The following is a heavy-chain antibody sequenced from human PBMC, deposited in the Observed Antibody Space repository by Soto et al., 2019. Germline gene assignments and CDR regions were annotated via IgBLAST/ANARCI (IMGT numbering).Heavy chain of an antibody. J-gene: IGHJ4*02. CDR2: IWYDGSNK. V-gene: IGHV3-33*01. Sequence: QVQLVESGGGVVQPGRSLRLSCAASGFTFSSYGMHWVRQAPGKGLEWVAVIWYDGSNKYYADSVKGRFTISRDNSTNTLYLQMNSLRAEDTAVYYCARDHLPLRYVDWPDDYWGQGTLVTVSS. D-gene: IGHD3-9*01. CDR1: GFTFSSYG. CDR3: ARDHLPLRYVDWPDDY.